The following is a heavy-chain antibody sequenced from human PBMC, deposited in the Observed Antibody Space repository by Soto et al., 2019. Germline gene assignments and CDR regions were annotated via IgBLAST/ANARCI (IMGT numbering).Heavy chain of an antibody. CDR3: TRGTAYAFDI. CDR2: IRSKANSYAT. V-gene: IGHV3-73*01. CDR1: GFTFSCSA. Sequence: GGALRLSCAASGFTFSCSAMHWVRQASGKGLEWVGRIRSKANSYATAYAASVKGRFTISRDDSKNTAYLQMNSLKTEDTAVYYCTRGTAYAFDIWGQGTMVTVSS. D-gene: IGHD6-25*01. J-gene: IGHJ3*02.